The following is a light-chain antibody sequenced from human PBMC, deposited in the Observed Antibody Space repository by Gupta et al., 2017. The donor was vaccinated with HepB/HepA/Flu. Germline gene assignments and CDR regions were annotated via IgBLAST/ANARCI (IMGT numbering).Light chain of an antibody. Sequence: SYELTPPPSVSVSPGQTDTITCSGDQLGDKYVSWYQQKPGQSPVLVIYQVNNVALGMSGRVSGSKSGNTATLTVSGTQTLDEADYYCQAWDSSTVVVGGGTKLTVL. J-gene: IGLJ2*01. CDR2: QVN. V-gene: IGLV3-1*01. CDR1: QLGDKY. CDR3: QAWDSSTVV.